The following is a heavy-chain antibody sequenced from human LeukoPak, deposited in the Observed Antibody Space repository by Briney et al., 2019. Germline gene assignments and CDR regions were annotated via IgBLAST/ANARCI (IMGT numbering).Heavy chain of an antibody. Sequence: SETLSLICAVYGRFFSGYYWSWIRQPPGKGLEWIGEINHSGSTNYNPSLKRRVNISVDTSKNQLSLHVSSVTAADAAVYYCAGALYCSSTSCYFWFDPWGQGTLVTVSS. CDR3: AGALYCSSTSCYFWFDP. J-gene: IGHJ5*02. V-gene: IGHV4-34*01. D-gene: IGHD2-2*01. CDR1: GRFFSGYY. CDR2: INHSGST.